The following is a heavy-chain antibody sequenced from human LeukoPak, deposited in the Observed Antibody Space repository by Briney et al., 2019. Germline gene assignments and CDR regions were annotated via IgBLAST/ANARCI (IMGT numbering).Heavy chain of an antibody. CDR1: GFTVSSNY. CDR2: IYSGGTT. V-gene: IGHV3-53*01. Sequence: GGSLRLSCAASGFTVSSNYMSCVRQAPGKGLEWVSVIYSGGTTYYADSVKGRFTISRDNSNNTLYLQMNSLRAEDTAVYYWARGGDCSSTSCYLLNYWGQGTRVTVSS. J-gene: IGHJ4*02. CDR3: ARGGDCSSTSCYLLNY. D-gene: IGHD2-2*01.